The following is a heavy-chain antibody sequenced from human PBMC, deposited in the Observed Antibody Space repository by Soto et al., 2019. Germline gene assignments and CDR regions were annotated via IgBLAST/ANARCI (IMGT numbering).Heavy chain of an antibody. D-gene: IGHD3-16*01. V-gene: IGHV4-61*01. J-gene: IGHJ5*02. CDR1: GGSVNSGSYY. Sequence: LSLTCTVSGGSVNSGSYYWNWIRQPPGKGLEWIGYIFYSGSTNYNPSLKRRVTISLDTSKNQFSMRLSSVTAADTAVYYCAGLRLGEGFDPWGQGTRVTVSS. CDR2: IFYSGST. CDR3: AGLRLGEGFDP.